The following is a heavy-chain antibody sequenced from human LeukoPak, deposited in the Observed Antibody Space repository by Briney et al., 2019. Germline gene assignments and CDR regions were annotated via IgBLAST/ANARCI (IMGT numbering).Heavy chain of an antibody. V-gene: IGHV4-39*07. Sequence: SETLSLTCTVSGGSISSSSYYWGWIRQPPGKGLEWIGSIYYSGSTYYNPSLKSRVTISVDTSKNQFSLKLSSVTAADTAVYYCARASGGYSYVDYWGQGTLVTVSS. D-gene: IGHD5-18*01. CDR3: ARASGGYSYVDY. CDR2: IYYSGST. J-gene: IGHJ4*02. CDR1: GGSISSSSYY.